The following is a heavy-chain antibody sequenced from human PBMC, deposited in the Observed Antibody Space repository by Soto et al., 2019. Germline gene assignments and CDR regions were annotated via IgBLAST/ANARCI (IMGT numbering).Heavy chain of an antibody. D-gene: IGHD4-4*01. CDR2: IDSDGSNT. Sequence: EVQLVDSGGGLVQPGGSLRLSCAASGFTFSVYWMHWVRQAPGKGLVWVSRIDSDGSNTSYADSVKGRFTISRDNAKSTMYLQMNSQRAEDTAVYYCARPGYSNYGPGVDVWGQGTTVTVSS. V-gene: IGHV3-74*01. CDR1: GFTFSVYW. CDR3: ARPGYSNYGPGVDV. J-gene: IGHJ6*02.